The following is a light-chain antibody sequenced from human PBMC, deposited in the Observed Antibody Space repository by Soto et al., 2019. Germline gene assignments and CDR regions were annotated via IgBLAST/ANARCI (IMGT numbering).Light chain of an antibody. V-gene: IGKV3-15*01. J-gene: IGKJ4*01. CDR2: GAS. CDR3: QQYNDGPLT. CDR1: QSINNN. Sequence: EIVMTQSPATLSVSPGERATLSCRASQSINNNLAWYQQKRGQGPRLLIYGASSRATGTPARFSGSGSGTGFTLTISSLQSEEFAIYYGQQYNDGPLTFGGGTKVESK.